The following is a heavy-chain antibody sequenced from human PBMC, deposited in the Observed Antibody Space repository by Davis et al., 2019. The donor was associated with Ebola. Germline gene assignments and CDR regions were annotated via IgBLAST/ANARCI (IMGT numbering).Heavy chain of an antibody. D-gene: IGHD3-22*01. CDR3: ARDSRPYDSSGYYNDY. Sequence: ASVKVSCKASGYTFTSYDINWVRQATGQGLEWMGWMNPNSGNTGYAQKFQGRVTMTRNTSISTVYMELSSLRSEDTAVYYCARDSRPYDSSGYYNDYWGQGTLVTVSS. V-gene: IGHV1-8*01. J-gene: IGHJ4*02. CDR1: GYTFTSYD. CDR2: MNPNSGNT.